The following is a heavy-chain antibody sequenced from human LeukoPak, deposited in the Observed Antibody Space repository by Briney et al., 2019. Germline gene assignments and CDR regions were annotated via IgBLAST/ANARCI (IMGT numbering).Heavy chain of an antibody. Sequence: SETLSLTCAVSGGSILTTNWWSWVRQPPGKGLGWIGEVHLSGASNYNPSLKSRVSMSIDNSKNQLSLKLTSVTAADTAIYYCARESGAFCPFGFWGQGTLVTVSS. J-gene: IGHJ4*02. V-gene: IGHV4-4*02. CDR3: ARESGAFCPFGF. CDR2: VHLSGAS. CDR1: GGSILTTNW. D-gene: IGHD1-26*01.